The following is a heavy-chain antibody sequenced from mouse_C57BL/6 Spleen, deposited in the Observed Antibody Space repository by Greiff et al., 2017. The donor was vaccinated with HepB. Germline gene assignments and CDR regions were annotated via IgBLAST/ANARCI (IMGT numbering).Heavy chain of an antibody. D-gene: IGHD2-4*01. Sequence: VTLVESGPGLVAPSQSLSITCTVSGFSLTSYGVSWVRQPPGKGLEWLGVIWGDGSTNYHSALISRLSISKDNSKSQVFLKLNSLQTDDTATYYCAKKGIYYDYDAFYYYAMDYWGQGTSVTVSS. J-gene: IGHJ4*01. CDR2: IWGDGST. V-gene: IGHV2-3*01. CDR1: GFSLTSYG. CDR3: AKKGIYYDYDAFYYYAMDY.